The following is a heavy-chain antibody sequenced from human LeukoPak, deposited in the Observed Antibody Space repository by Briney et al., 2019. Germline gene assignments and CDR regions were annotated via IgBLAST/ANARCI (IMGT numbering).Heavy chain of an antibody. V-gene: IGHV3-20*04. D-gene: IGHD3-22*01. CDR3: ARAPNSYDSSGFLTYYFDY. Sequence: PGGSLRLSCAASGFTFSSYWMHWVRQAPGKGLEWVSGINWNGGSTGYADSVKGRFTISRDNAKNSLYLQMNSLRAEDTALYYCARAPNSYDSSGFLTYYFDYWGQGTLVTVSS. CDR2: INWNGGST. CDR1: GFTFSSYW. J-gene: IGHJ4*02.